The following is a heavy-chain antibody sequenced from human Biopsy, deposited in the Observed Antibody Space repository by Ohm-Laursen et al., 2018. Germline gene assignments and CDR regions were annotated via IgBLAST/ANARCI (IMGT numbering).Heavy chain of an antibody. V-gene: IGHV1-69*13. CDR1: GGTFITYA. CDR2: IIPMFGPA. CDR3: ARDFYDSSGARHQ. Sequence: EASVKVSCKASGGTFITYAFNWVRQAPGQGLEWMGGIIPMFGPASYAQKFQGRVTITADESTSTAYMELSSLRSEDTAVYYCARDFYDSSGARHQWGQGTLVTVSS. J-gene: IGHJ4*02. D-gene: IGHD3-22*01.